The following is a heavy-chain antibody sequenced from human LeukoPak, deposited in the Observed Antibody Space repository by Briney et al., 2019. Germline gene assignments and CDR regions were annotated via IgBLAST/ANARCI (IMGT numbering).Heavy chain of an antibody. V-gene: IGHV4-59*01. CDR3: ARSYSSGWYVPYYFDY. CDR1: GGSISSYY. D-gene: IGHD6-19*01. CDR2: IYYSGST. J-gene: IGHJ4*02. Sequence: SETLSLTCTVSGGSISSYYWSWIRQPPGKGLEWIGYIYYSGSTNYNPSLKSRVTISVDTSKNQFSLKLSSVTAADTAVYYCARSYSSGWYVPYYFDYWGQGTRVTVSS.